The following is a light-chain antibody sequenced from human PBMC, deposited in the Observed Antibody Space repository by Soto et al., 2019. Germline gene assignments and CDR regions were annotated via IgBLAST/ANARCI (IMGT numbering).Light chain of an antibody. CDR1: QSIDIY. V-gene: IGKV1-39*01. J-gene: IGKJ1*01. CDR3: QQTYSHPWT. Sequence: DIQMTQSPSPLSASVGDRVTIPCRASQSIDIYLNWYQQRPGEAPKLLIYASSSLQTGVPSRFSGRGSGTDFTLTISSLEPEDFAAYYCQQTYSHPWTFGRGTNIDIK. CDR2: ASS.